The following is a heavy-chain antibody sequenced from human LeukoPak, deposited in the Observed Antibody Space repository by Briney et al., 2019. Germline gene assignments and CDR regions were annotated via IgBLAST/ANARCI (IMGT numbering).Heavy chain of an antibody. CDR3: AKDSNWGRALGMDV. D-gene: IGHD7-27*01. CDR1: GFTFDDYA. Sequence: GGSLRLSCAASGFTFDDYAMHWVRQAPGKGLEWVSGISWNSGSIGYADSVKGRFTISRDNAKNSLYLQMNSLRAEDTALYYCAKDSNWGRALGMDVWGQGTTVTVSS. V-gene: IGHV3-9*01. J-gene: IGHJ6*02. CDR2: ISWNSGSI.